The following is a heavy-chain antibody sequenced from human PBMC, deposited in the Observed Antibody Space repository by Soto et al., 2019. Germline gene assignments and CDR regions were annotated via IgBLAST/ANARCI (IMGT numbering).Heavy chain of an antibody. CDR3: ARDGLYDSSGYYYGWDYYYGMDV. J-gene: IGHJ6*02. CDR2: IWYDGSNK. D-gene: IGHD3-22*01. CDR1: GFTFSSYG. Sequence: LRLSCAASGFTFSSYGMHGVRQAPGKGLEWVAVIWYDGSNKYYADSVKGRFTISRDNSKNTLYLQMNSLRAEDTAVYYCARDGLYDSSGYYYGWDYYYGMDVWGQGTTVTVSS. V-gene: IGHV3-33*01.